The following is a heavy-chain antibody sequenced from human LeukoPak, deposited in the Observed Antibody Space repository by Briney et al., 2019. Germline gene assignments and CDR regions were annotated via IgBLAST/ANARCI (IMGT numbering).Heavy chain of an antibody. CDR3: AREAYYYGSGSYSADAFDI. CDR1: GFTVSSNY. Sequence: QSGGSLRLSCAASGFTVSSNYMSWVRQAPGKGLEWVSVIYSGGSTYYADSVKGRFTISRDNSKNTLYLQMNSLRAEDTAVYYCAREAYYYGSGSYSADAFDIWGQGTMVTVSS. V-gene: IGHV3-66*01. J-gene: IGHJ3*02. CDR2: IYSGGST. D-gene: IGHD3-10*01.